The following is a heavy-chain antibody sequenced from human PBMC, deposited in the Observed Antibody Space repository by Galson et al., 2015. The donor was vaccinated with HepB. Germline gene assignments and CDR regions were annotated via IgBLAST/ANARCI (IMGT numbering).Heavy chain of an antibody. J-gene: IGHJ6*02. V-gene: IGHV3-21*01. D-gene: IGHD2-2*01. CDR2: ISRSSINI. Sequence: SLRLSCAASGFTFSDHSMNWVRQAPGKGLEWVSAISRSSININYADSVKGRYTISRDNAKNSLYLQMNSLRAEDTAVYYCTRDVGSAKTYQDHGMAVWGQGTTIHVSS. CDR1: GFTFSDHS. CDR3: TRDVGSAKTYQDHGMAV.